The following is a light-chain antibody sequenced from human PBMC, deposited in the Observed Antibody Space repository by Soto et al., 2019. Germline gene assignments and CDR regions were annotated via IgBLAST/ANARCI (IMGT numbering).Light chain of an antibody. V-gene: IGLV2-23*02. J-gene: IGLJ2*01. CDR3: CSYAGSSTFDVV. CDR1: SSDVGHYNL. CDR2: EVS. Sequence: QPVLTQPASVSGSPGQSITISCTGTSSDVGHYNLVSWYQQHPGKAPKLMIYEVSKRPSGVSNRFSGSKSGNTASLTISGLQAEDEADYYCCSYAGSSTFDVVFGGGTKLTVL.